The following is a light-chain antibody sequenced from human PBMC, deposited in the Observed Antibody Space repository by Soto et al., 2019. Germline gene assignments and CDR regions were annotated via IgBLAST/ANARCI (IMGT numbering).Light chain of an antibody. J-gene: IGKJ2*01. CDR1: QGISNY. CDR3: QKYNSAPYT. CDR2: VTS. V-gene: IGKV1-27*01. Sequence: DFQRTEYPSSLSASVGDRVTITCRASQGISNYLAWYQQKPGKVPKLLIYVTSTLQSGVPSRFSGSGSGTDFTLTISSLQPEDVATYYCQKYNSAPYTFGQGTKLEIK.